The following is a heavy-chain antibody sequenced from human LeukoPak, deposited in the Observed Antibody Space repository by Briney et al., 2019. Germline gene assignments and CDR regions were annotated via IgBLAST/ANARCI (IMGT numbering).Heavy chain of an antibody. V-gene: IGHV3-33*06. CDR2: IWSDGSNR. CDR1: GFTFSHYG. J-gene: IGHJ4*02. Sequence: GGSLRLSCATSGFTFSHYGMHWVRQAPGGGLEWVAVIWSDGSNRFYADSAKGRFTISRDNSQKTVYLHMNILRAEDTALYYRAKDAERGFDYSNSLQYWGRGTLVTVSS. CDR3: AKDAERGFDYSNSLQY. D-gene: IGHD4-11*01.